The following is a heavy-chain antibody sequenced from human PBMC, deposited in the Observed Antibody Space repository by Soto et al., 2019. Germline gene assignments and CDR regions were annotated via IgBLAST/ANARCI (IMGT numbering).Heavy chain of an antibody. D-gene: IGHD1-26*01. Sequence: ASVKVSCKDSGYTFTSYGISWVRQAPGQGLEWMGWISAYNGNTTYAQKLQGRVTMTTDTSTSTAYMELRSLRSDDTAVYYCARDVLPRYYFDYWGQGTLVTVSS. CDR3: ARDVLPRYYFDY. CDR2: ISAYNGNT. J-gene: IGHJ4*02. V-gene: IGHV1-18*04. CDR1: GYTFTSYG.